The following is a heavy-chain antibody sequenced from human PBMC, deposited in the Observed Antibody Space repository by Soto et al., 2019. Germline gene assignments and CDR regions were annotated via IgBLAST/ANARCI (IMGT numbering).Heavy chain of an antibody. Sequence: AETLSLTCTVSGGSISSFTHYWGWILHPPGKGLEWIGTVDYNENTYYNPSLKGRVTISVDTAKNQFSMNLRSVTAADTATYFCARRERYYGSPGWFDRWGQGTLFTTSS. CDR1: GGSISSFTHY. CDR2: VDYNENT. D-gene: IGHD3-10*01. V-gene: IGHV4-39*01. CDR3: ARRERYYGSPGWFDR. J-gene: IGHJ5*02.